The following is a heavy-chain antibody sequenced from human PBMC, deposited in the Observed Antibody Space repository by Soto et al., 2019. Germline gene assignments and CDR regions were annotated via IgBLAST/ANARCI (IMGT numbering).Heavy chain of an antibody. Sequence: GASVKVSCKASGYTFTSYGISWVRQAPGQGLEWMGWISAYNGNTNYAQKLQGRVTMTTDTSTSTAYMELRSLRSDDTAVYYCARVRESRYFDWLSSRPTHGPDYWGQGTLVTVSS. V-gene: IGHV1-18*01. CDR3: ARVRESRYFDWLSSRPTHGPDY. D-gene: IGHD3-9*01. CDR1: GYTFTSYG. CDR2: ISAYNGNT. J-gene: IGHJ4*02.